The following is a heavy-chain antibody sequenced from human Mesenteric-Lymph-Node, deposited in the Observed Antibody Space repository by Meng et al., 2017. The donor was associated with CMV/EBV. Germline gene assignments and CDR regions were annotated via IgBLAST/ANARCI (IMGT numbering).Heavy chain of an antibody. CDR2: TYYRSKWYN. CDR1: GDSVSSNSAA. V-gene: IGHV6-1*01. D-gene: IGHD6-19*01. J-gene: IGHJ6*02. Sequence: SQTLSLTGAISGDSVSSNSAAWNWIRQSPSRGLEWLGRTYYRSKWYNDYAVSVKSRITINPDTSKNQFSLQLNSVTPEDTAVYYCAREPRRGWYVYYGMDVWGQGTTVTVSS. CDR3: AREPRRGWYVYYGMDV.